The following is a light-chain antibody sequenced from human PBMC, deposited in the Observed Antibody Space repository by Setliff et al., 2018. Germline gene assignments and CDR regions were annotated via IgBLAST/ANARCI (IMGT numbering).Light chain of an antibody. Sequence: QSVLAQPPTASGSPGQSVTISCTGTSSVVGGYNYASWYQQHPGKAPKLMIYEVTKRPPGVPARFSGSNSGNTASLTVSGLQAEDEADYYCSSYAGGSNFVFGTGTKVTVL. J-gene: IGLJ1*01. CDR2: EVT. CDR3: SSYAGGSNFV. CDR1: SSVVGGYNY. V-gene: IGLV2-8*01.